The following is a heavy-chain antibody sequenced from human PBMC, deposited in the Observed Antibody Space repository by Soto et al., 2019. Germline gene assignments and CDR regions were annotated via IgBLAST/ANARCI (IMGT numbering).Heavy chain of an antibody. CDR1: GITFRRSA. Sequence: ASVQVSCKASGITFRRSAVQWMRQARVQPLEWIGRIVVGSGSTTHAQIVQERITITRDMSTSTVYMDLRSLRPEDTAMYYCAADAHQDDFWSSCPYYFYSMDVGGQGTTVTVSS. D-gene: IGHD3-3*01. V-gene: IGHV1-58*01. CDR2: IVVGSGST. CDR3: AADAHQDDFWSSCPYYFYSMDV. J-gene: IGHJ6*02.